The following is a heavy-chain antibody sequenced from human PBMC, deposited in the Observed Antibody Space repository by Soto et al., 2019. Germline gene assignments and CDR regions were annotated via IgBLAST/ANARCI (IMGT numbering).Heavy chain of an antibody. CDR3: LWGMDV. CDR2: ISYDGSNK. V-gene: IGHV3-30-3*01. CDR1: GFTFSSYA. Sequence: GGSLRLSCAASGFTFSSYAMHWVRQAPGKGLEWVAVISYDGSNKYYADSVKGRFTISRDNSKNTLYLQMNSLRAEDTAVYYCLWGMDVWGQGTTVTVSS. J-gene: IGHJ6*02. D-gene: IGHD3-16*01.